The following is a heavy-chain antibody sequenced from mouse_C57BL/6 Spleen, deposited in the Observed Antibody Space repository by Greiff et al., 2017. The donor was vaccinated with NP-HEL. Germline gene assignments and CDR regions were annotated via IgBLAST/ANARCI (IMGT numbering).Heavy chain of an antibody. Sequence: EVKLEESGGGLVKPGGSLKLSCAASGFTFSDYGMHWVRQAPEKGLEWVAYISSGSSTIYYADTVKGRFTISRDNAKNTLFLQMTSLRSEDTAMYYCASFYYSNYEGYFDVWGTGTTVTVSS. CDR3: ASFYYSNYEGYFDV. J-gene: IGHJ1*03. CDR2: ISSGSSTI. D-gene: IGHD2-5*01. V-gene: IGHV5-17*01. CDR1: GFTFSDYG.